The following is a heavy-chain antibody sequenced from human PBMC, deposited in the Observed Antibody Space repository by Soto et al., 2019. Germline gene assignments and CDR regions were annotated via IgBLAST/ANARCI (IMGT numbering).Heavy chain of an antibody. D-gene: IGHD2-15*01. J-gene: IGHJ4*02. CDR3: SPLPPRIEVTVLPIPR. CDR2: IYYSGST. V-gene: IGHV4-39*07. CDR1: GGSIISSSYY. Sequence: SETRSLTRTVSGGSIISSSYYCGWIRQPPGKGLEWIGSIYYSGSTNYNTSLRGRVTISVDESTNHFSLTLNYVTAEHTAVYYCSPLPPRIEVTVLPIPRWGQGTLVTVSS.